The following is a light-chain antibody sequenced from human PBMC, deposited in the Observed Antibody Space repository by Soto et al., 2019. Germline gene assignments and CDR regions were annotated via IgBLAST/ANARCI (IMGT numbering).Light chain of an antibody. CDR1: QSISSW. V-gene: IGKV1-5*01. J-gene: IGKJ2*01. CDR3: QQYNSYSYT. CDR2: DAS. Sequence: DIQMTQSPSTLSASVGDRVTITCRASQSISSWLAWYQQKPGKAPKLLIYDASSLESGVPSRFSGSGSGTEFTLTISSLHHDDFATYYCQQYNSYSYTFGQGTKLEIK.